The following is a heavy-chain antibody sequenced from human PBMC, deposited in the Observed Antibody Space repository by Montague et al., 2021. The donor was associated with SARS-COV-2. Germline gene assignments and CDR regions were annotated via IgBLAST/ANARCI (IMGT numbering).Heavy chain of an antibody. J-gene: IGHJ4*02. CDR1: GFSLSTSGMR. CDR3: ARSYYDILTAYYTPFDY. Sequence: PALVKPTQTLTLTCTFSGFSLSTSGMRASWIRQPPGKALEWLARIDWXDDNFYSTSLKTRLTISKDTSKNQVVLTMTNMDPVDTATYYCARSYYDILTAYYTPFDYWGQGTLVTVSS. D-gene: IGHD3-9*01. CDR2: IDWXDDN. V-gene: IGHV2-70*04.